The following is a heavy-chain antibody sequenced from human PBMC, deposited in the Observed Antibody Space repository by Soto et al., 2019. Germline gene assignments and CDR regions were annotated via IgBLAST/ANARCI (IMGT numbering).Heavy chain of an antibody. CDR3: ARHYPEYYDILTGYYEPGGPMGPNWFDP. V-gene: IGHV4-59*08. J-gene: IGHJ5*02. D-gene: IGHD3-9*01. CDR1: GGSISSYY. CDR2: IYYSGST. Sequence: SETLSLTCTVSGGSISSYYWSWIRQPPGKGLEWIGYIYYSGSTNYNPSLKSRVTISVDTSKNQFSLKLSSVTAADTAVDYCARHYPEYYDILTGYYEPGGPMGPNWFDPWGQGTLVTVSS.